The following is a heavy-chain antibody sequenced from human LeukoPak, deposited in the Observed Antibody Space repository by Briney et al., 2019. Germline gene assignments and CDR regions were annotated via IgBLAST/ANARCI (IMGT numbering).Heavy chain of an antibody. CDR1: GFAFSSYA. J-gene: IGHJ3*02. Sequence: GGSLRLSCAASGFAFSSYAMSWVRQAPGKGLEWVSPISGSGGSTYYADSVKGRLTISRDNSKNTLYLQMNSLRAEDTAVYYCAKEVGYCSGGSCYPNDAFDIWGQGTMVTVSS. CDR2: ISGSGGST. V-gene: IGHV3-23*01. CDR3: AKEVGYCSGGSCYPNDAFDI. D-gene: IGHD2-15*01.